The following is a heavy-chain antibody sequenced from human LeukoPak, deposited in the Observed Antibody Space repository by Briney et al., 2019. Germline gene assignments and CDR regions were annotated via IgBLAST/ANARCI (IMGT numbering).Heavy chain of an antibody. D-gene: IGHD5-18*01. CDR2: IYYSGAT. CDR3: ARETRFGGYSYGYDGYRAFDI. Sequence: ASETLSLTCTVSGGYISGYYWSWIRQPPGKGLEWIGYIYYSGATIYNPSLKSRVTISVDTSKNQFSLKLSSVTAADTAVYYCARETRFGGYSYGYDGYRAFDIWGQGTMVTVSS. V-gene: IGHV4-59*01. J-gene: IGHJ3*02. CDR1: GGYISGYY.